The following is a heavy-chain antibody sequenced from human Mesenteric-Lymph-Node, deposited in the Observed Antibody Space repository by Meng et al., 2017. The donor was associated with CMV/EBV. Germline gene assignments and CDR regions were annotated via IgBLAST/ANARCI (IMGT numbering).Heavy chain of an antibody. D-gene: IGHD1-1*01. CDR1: GFTFSSYS. CDR3: ARGLGTPPGYYYYYDMDV. CDR2: ISSSDSHI. J-gene: IGHJ6*02. V-gene: IGHV3-21*01. Sequence: GESLKISCAASGFTFSSYSMNWVCQAPGKGLEWVSSISSSDSHIYYADSLKGRFTISRDNAKNSLSLQMNSLRAEDTAVYYCARGLGTPPGYYYYYDMDVWGQGTTVTVSS.